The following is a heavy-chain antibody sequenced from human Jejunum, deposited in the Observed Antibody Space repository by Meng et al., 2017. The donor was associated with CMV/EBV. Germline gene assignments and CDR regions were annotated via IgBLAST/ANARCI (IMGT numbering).Heavy chain of an antibody. V-gene: IGHV1-69*05. CDR1: VNSFDSNP. D-gene: IGHD3-10*01. CDR3: ARGPSYYDIIY. CDR2: IIVIFDTP. J-gene: IGHJ4*02. Sequence: SCNTSVNSFDSNPIAWVRQAPGQGLGWLGGIIVIFDTPDYAPNFQGRVTITTDEAASTTYMEMNNLRSEDTAVYFCARGPSYYDIIYWGPGTLVTVSS.